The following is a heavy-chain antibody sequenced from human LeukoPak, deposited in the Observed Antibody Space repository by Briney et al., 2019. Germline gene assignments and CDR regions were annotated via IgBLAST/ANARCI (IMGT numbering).Heavy chain of an antibody. CDR3: ARHQLRGFLDDN. J-gene: IGHJ4*02. CDR2: ISYSGAT. V-gene: IGHV4-59*08. CDR1: AGSISSDY. Sequence: SETLSLTCVVSAGSISSDYWSWIRQPPGKGLEWIGCISYSGATNYNPSLNSRVTISIDTSKTQFSLRPTFVTAADTAVYYCARHQLRGFLDDNWGQGALVTVSS. D-gene: IGHD3-10*01.